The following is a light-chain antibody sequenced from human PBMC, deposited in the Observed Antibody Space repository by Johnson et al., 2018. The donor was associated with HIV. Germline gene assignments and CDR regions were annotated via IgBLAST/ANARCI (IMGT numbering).Light chain of an antibody. J-gene: IGLJ1*01. CDR2: ENN. Sequence: QPVLTQPPSVSAAPGQKVTISCSGSTSNIGKSYVSWYQQLPGTAPKLLIYENNKRPSGIPDRFSGSKSGTSATLGITGLQTGDEADYYCGTWDSSLSAGVFGTGTRVTVL. CDR3: GTWDSSLSAGV. V-gene: IGLV1-51*02. CDR1: TSNIGKSY.